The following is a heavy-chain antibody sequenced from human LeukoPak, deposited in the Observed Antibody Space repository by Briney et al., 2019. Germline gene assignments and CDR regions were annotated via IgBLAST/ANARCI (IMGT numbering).Heavy chain of an antibody. V-gene: IGHV3-21*01. CDR1: GFTFSSYS. CDR2: ITRSSIYT. D-gene: IGHD3-22*01. Sequence: GGSLRLTCAGSGFTFSSYSMTWVRQAPGKGLEWVSSITRSSIYTYYADSVKGRFTISRDNAKKSLYLQMNSLRTEDTAVYYCVRALYDGSGYYSHFDYWGQGTLVTVSS. CDR3: VRALYDGSGYYSHFDY. J-gene: IGHJ4*02.